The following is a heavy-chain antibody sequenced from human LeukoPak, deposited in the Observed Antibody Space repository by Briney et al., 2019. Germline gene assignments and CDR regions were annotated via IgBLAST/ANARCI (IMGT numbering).Heavy chain of an antibody. D-gene: IGHD2-15*01. J-gene: IGHJ4*02. CDR2: IVPIIGTA. CDR3: ARDQRPSCLGGICYSGDY. Sequence: ASVKVSCKASGGTFHSYIVTWVRQAPGRGLEWMGGIVPIIGTANYAQKFQGRVTITADGSTSTAYMELGSLRSEDTAIYYCARDQRPSCLGGICYSGDYWGQGTLVTVTS. CDR1: GGTFHSYI. V-gene: IGHV1-69*13.